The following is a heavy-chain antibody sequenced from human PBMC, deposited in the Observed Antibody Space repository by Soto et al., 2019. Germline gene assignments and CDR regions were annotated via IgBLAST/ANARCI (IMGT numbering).Heavy chain of an antibody. V-gene: IGHV1-18*01. Sequence: GASVKVSGRVAGYTCTSYGISWVRQAPGQGLEWMGWMSAYNGNTNYAQKLQGRVTMTTDTSTSTAYMELRSLRSDDTAVYYCAREGHFPGYYYYYGMDVSGQGTTVTVSS. CDR1: GYTCTSYG. CDR2: MSAYNGNT. J-gene: IGHJ6*02. CDR3: AREGHFPGYYYYYGMDV. D-gene: IGHD3-10*01.